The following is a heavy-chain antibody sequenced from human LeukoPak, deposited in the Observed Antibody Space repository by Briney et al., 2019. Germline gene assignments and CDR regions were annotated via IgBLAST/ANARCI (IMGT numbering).Heavy chain of an antibody. J-gene: IGHJ6*03. CDR1: GGSISSSSYY. Sequence: SEALSLTCTVSGGSISSSSYYWGWIRQPPGKGLEWIGSIYYSGSTYYNPSLKSRVTISVDTSKNQVSLKLRSVTAADTAVYYCARTTEGYAGGPGYSYYYYMDVWGKGTTVTISS. V-gene: IGHV4-39*07. D-gene: IGHD5-12*01. CDR2: IYYSGST. CDR3: ARTTEGYAGGPGYSYYYYMDV.